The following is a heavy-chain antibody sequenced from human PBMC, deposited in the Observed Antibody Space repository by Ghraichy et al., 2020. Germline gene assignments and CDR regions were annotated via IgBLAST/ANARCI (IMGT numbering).Heavy chain of an antibody. D-gene: IGHD1-26*01. CDR2: INHSGST. V-gene: IGHV4-34*01. CDR1: GGSFSGYY. Sequence: SQTLSLTCAVYGGSFSGYYWSWIRQPPGKGLEWIGEINHSGSTNYNPSLKSRVTISVDTSKNQFSLKLSSVTAADTAVYYCARERDRGVGATGAFDIWGQGTMVTVS. J-gene: IGHJ3*02. CDR3: ARERDRGVGATGAFDI.